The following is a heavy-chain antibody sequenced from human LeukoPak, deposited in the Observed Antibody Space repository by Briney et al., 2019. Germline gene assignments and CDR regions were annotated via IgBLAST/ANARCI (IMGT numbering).Heavy chain of an antibody. D-gene: IGHD3-10*01. CDR3: AREIYVVREIVIPSYCDY. Sequence: SQTLSLTCTVSGGSLSSGGYYWRWLRQHPGTGLEWGGYIYNSGSTYYNPPLKRRATISVDTSKNQFSLKPSSVTAADTAVYYGAREIYVVREIVIPSYCDYWGQGTLVTVSS. V-gene: IGHV4-31*03. J-gene: IGHJ4*02. CDR1: GGSLSSGGYY. CDR2: IYNSGST.